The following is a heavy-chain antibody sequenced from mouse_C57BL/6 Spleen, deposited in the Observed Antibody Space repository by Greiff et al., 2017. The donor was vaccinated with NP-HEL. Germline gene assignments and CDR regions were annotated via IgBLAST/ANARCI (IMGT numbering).Heavy chain of an antibody. CDR1: GYSFTSYY. V-gene: IGHV1-66*01. CDR3: ARELKGY. CDR2: LYPGSGNT. J-gene: IGHJ2*01. Sequence: QVQLQQSGPELVKPGASVKISCKASGYSFTSYYIHWVKQRPGQGLEWIGWLYPGSGNTKYNEKFKGKAQLTADTSSSTAYMQLSSLTSEDSAVYYCARELKGYWGQGTTLTVSS. D-gene: IGHD1-3*01.